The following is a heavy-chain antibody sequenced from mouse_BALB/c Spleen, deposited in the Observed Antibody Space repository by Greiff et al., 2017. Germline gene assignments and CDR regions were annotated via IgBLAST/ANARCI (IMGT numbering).Heavy chain of an antibody. V-gene: IGHV6-6*02. D-gene: IGHD2-4*01. J-gene: IGHJ3*01. CDR3: TRNYDYDY. Sequence: EVQRVESGGGLVQPGGSMKLSCVASGFTFSNYWMNWVRQSPEKGLEWVAEIRLKSNNYATHYAESVKGRFTISRDDSKSSVYLQMNNLRAEDTGIYYCTRNYDYDYWGQGTLVTVSA. CDR2: IRLKSNNYAT. CDR1: GFTFSNYW.